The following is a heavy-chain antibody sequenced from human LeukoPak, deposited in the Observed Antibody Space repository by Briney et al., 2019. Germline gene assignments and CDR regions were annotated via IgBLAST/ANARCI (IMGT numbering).Heavy chain of an antibody. CDR2: INPNSGGT. CDR3: ARGYGDYGAEYFQH. D-gene: IGHD4-17*01. CDR1: GYTFTGYY. V-gene: IGHV1-2*04. Sequence: ASVKVSGKASGYTFTGYYMHWVRQAPGQGLEWMGWINPNSGGTNYAQKFQGWVTMTRDMSISTAYMELSRLRSDDTAVYYCARGYGDYGAEYFQHWGQGTLVTVSS. J-gene: IGHJ1*01.